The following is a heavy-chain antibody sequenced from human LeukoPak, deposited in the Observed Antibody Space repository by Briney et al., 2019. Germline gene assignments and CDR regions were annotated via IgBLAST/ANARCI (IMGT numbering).Heavy chain of an antibody. Sequence: SETLSLTCTVSGGSISSYYWSWIRQPPGKGLEWIGYIYYSGSTNYNPSLKSRVTISVDTSKNQFSLKLSSVTAADTAVYYCARGDYGSGSYYDFDYWGQGTLVTVSS. D-gene: IGHD3-10*01. CDR1: GGSISSYY. V-gene: IGHV4-59*01. CDR2: IYYSGST. J-gene: IGHJ4*02. CDR3: ARGDYGSGSYYDFDY.